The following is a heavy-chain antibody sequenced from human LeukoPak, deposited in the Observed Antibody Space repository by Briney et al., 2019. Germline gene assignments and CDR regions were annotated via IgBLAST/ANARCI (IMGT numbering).Heavy chain of an antibody. V-gene: IGHV1-46*01. CDR2: INPSGVNT. J-gene: IGHJ1*01. Sequence: ASVKISCKASGYTFTSYYMHWVRQAPGQGLEWMGIINPSGVNTDNAQKFQGRVTMTRDTSTSTVYMELSSLRSEDTAVYYCARDLDSSGYYSLFQHWGQGTLVTVSS. D-gene: IGHD3-22*01. CDR3: ARDLDSSGYYSLFQH. CDR1: GYTFTSYY.